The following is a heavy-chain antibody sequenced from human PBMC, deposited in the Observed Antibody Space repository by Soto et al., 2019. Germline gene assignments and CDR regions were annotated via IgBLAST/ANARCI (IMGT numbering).Heavy chain of an antibody. CDR3: ARHSSARITIFGVVPQWFFDY. Sequence: PSETLSLTCTVSGGSISSYYWSWIRQPAGKGLEWIGRIYTSGSTNYNPSLKSRVTMPVDTSKNQFSLKLSSVTAADTAVYYCARHSSARITIFGVVPQWFFDYWGQGTLVTVSS. V-gene: IGHV4-4*07. J-gene: IGHJ4*02. CDR2: IYTSGST. D-gene: IGHD3-3*01. CDR1: GGSISSYY.